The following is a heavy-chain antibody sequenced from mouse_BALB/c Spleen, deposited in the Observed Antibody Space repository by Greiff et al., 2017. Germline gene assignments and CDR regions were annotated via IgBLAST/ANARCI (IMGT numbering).Heavy chain of an antibody. Sequence: QVQLQQSGAELVRPGSSVKISCKASGYAFSSYWMNWVKQRPGQGLEWIGQIYPGDGDTNYNGKFKGKATLTADKSSSTAYMQLSSLTSEDSAVYFCARNYGSLYAMDYWGQGTSVTVSS. CDR3: ARNYGSLYAMDY. J-gene: IGHJ4*01. D-gene: IGHD1-1*01. CDR1: GYAFSSYW. V-gene: IGHV1-80*01. CDR2: IYPGDGDT.